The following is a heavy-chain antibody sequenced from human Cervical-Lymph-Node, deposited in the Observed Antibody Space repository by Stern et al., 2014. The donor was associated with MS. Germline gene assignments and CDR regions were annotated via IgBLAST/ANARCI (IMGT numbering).Heavy chain of an antibody. CDR1: GFTFNNYA. CDR2: VGGSGDTA. J-gene: IGHJ5*01. Sequence: EVQLVQSGGGLVQPGGSLRLSCAASGFTFNNYAMTWVRQAPGKGLDWVSTVGGSGDTAYYADSVRGRFAISRDNSKTTLYLQMNSLKADDTATYYCARVATNGWYIEGWFDSWGQGTLVTVSS. D-gene: IGHD6-19*01. V-gene: IGHV3-23*04. CDR3: ARVATNGWYIEGWFDS.